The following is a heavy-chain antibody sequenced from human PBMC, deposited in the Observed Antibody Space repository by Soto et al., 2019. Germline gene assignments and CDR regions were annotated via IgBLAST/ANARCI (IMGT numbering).Heavy chain of an antibody. Sequence: QVQLVQSGAEVKKPGASVKVSCKASGYTFTSYGISWVRQAPGQGLEWMGWISAYNGNTNYAQKLQGRVTMTTDTSTSTAYMELRSLRSDDTAVYYCASFSIAATDPYGMDVWGQGTAVTVSS. CDR2: ISAYNGNT. CDR3: ASFSIAATDPYGMDV. D-gene: IGHD6-13*01. CDR1: GYTFTSYG. V-gene: IGHV1-18*01. J-gene: IGHJ6*02.